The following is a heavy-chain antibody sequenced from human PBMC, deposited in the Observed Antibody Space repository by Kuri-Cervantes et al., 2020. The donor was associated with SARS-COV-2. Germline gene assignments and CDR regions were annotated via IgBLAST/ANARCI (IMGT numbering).Heavy chain of an antibody. V-gene: IGHV1-2*02. CDR3: ARGGPITIFGVFTKRFDY. CDR2: INPNSGGT. J-gene: IGHJ4*02. Sequence: ASVKVSCKASGYTFTGYYMHWVRQAPGQGLEWMGWINPNSGGTNYAQKFQGRVTMTRDTSISTAYMELSRLRSDDTAVYYCARGGPITIFGVFTKRFDYWGQGPWSPSPQ. D-gene: IGHD3-3*01. CDR1: GYTFTGYY.